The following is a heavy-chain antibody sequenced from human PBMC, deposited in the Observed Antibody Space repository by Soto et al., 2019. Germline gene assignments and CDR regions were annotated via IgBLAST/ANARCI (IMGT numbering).Heavy chain of an antibody. Sequence: QVHRVQSGAEVKKPGASMKVSCKASGYSFNSFYVHWVRQAPGQGLEWLGLINPGGGRTTYAQKFQGRVTVTRDTSTSTVYMELSSLRSEDTAVYYCARDMHPTTPYYYYYGIDVWGQGTTVTVSS. J-gene: IGHJ6*02. CDR3: ARDMHPTTPYYYYYGIDV. D-gene: IGHD1-26*01. V-gene: IGHV1-46*02. CDR2: INPGGGRT. CDR1: GYSFNSFY.